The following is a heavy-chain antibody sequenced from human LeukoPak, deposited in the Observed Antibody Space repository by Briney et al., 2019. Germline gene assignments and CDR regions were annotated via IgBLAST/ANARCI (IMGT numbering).Heavy chain of an antibody. V-gene: IGHV3-23*01. CDR3: ASLKAPIDY. Sequence: TGGSLRLSCSASGFTFSNYAMSWVRQAPGKGLEWVSAINDGVGRAFYADAVRGWFTISRDNSQNTLYLQMNSLRAEDTAVYYCASLKAPIDYWGQGTLVTVSS. CDR1: GFTFSNYA. J-gene: IGHJ4*02. CDR2: INDGVGRA.